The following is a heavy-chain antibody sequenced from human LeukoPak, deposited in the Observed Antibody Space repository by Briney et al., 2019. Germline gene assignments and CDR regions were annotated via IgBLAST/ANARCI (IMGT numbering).Heavy chain of an antibody. J-gene: IGHJ4*02. Sequence: SETLSLTCAVYGGSFSGYYWSWIRQPPGKGLEWIGEINHSGSTNYNPSLKSRVTISVDTPKNQFSLKLSSVTAADTAVYYCAGTGSSGWGYFDYWGQGTLVTVSS. V-gene: IGHV4-34*01. D-gene: IGHD6-19*01. CDR3: AGTGSSGWGYFDY. CDR2: INHSGST. CDR1: GGSFSGYY.